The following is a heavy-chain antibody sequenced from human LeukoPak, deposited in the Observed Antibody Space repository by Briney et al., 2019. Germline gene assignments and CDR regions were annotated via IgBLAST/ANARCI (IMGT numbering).Heavy chain of an antibody. V-gene: IGHV3-30-3*01. J-gene: IGHJ4*02. D-gene: IGHD6-19*01. CDR2: ISYDGSNK. CDR1: GFSFSSYA. CDR3: ARSGSTVVAEDY. Sequence: GGSLRLSCAASGFSFSSYAMHWVRQAPGKGLEWVAVISYDGSNKYYADSVKGRFTISRDNSKNTLYLQMNSLSTEDTAVYYCARSGSTVVAEDYWGQETLVTVSS.